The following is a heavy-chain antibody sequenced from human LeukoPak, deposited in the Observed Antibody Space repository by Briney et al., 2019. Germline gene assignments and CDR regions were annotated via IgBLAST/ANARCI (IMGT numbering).Heavy chain of an antibody. V-gene: IGHV4-31*03. CDR2: IYYSGST. CDR1: GGSISSGGYY. D-gene: IGHD2-21*02. CDR3: ARADLCGGDCYSPRYYYYYYGMDV. Sequence: PSQILSLTCTVSGGSISSGGYYWSWVRQHPGKGLEWIGYIYYSGSTYYNPSLKSRVTISVDTSKNQFSLKLSSVTAADTAVYYCARADLCGGDCYSPRYYYYYYGMDVWGQGTTVTVSS. J-gene: IGHJ6*02.